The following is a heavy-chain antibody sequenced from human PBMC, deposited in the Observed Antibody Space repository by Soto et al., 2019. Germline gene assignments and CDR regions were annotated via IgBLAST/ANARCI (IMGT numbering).Heavy chain of an antibody. Sequence: QVQLQESGPGLVRPSQTLSLTCTVSGDSISSADYYWSWIRQTPGKGLEWIGHIFYSGTTYYNPSLKSRLTISVDTSKNHFSLMLTSVTDADTAVYYCARDLWVEPELYYYGMDVWGQVTKVTVSS. V-gene: IGHV4-30-4*01. CDR3: ARDLWVEPELYYYGMDV. CDR1: GDSISSADYY. CDR2: IFYSGTT. J-gene: IGHJ6*02. D-gene: IGHD1-1*01.